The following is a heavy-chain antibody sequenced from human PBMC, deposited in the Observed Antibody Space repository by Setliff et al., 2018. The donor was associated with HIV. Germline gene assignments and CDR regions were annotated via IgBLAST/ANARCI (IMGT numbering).Heavy chain of an antibody. CDR3: ARALGGSYPGSFDY. Sequence: ASVKVSCKASGYTFTNYDINWVRQATGQGLEWMGWMNPNSGNTGYAQKFQGRVTMTTDTSTSTAYMEVRSLRSDDTAVYYCARALGGSYPGSFDYWVPETLLVTVSS. D-gene: IGHD1-26*01. CDR1: GYTFTNYD. V-gene: IGHV1-8*01. J-gene: IGHJ4*03. CDR2: MNPNSGNT.